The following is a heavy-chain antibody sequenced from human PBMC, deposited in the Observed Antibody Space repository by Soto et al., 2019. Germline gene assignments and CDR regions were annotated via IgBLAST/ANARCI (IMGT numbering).Heavy chain of an antibody. Sequence: QLQLQESGSGLVKPSQTLSLTCAVSGGSISSGGYSWSWIRQPPGKGLEWIGYIYHSGSTYYNPSLKSRVTISVDRSKNQFSLKLSSVTAADTAVYYCARSWNSGYDPTFDYWGQGPLVTVSS. V-gene: IGHV4-30-2*01. CDR3: ARSWNSGYDPTFDY. D-gene: IGHD5-12*01. J-gene: IGHJ4*02. CDR1: GGSISSGGYS. CDR2: IYHSGST.